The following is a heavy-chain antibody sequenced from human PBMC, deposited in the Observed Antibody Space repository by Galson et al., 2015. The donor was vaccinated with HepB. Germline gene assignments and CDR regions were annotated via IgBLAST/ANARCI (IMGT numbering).Heavy chain of an antibody. Sequence: SLRLSCAASGFTFSSYSMNWVRQAPGKGLEWVSSISSSSSYIYYADSVKGRFTISRDNAKNSLYLQMNSLRAEDTAVYYCARGPYYDFWSGYSYYYYYYYMDVWGKGTTVTVSS. CDR3: ARGPYYDFWSGYSYYYYYYYMDV. J-gene: IGHJ6*03. D-gene: IGHD3-3*01. CDR1: GFTFSSYS. V-gene: IGHV3-21*01. CDR2: ISSSSSYI.